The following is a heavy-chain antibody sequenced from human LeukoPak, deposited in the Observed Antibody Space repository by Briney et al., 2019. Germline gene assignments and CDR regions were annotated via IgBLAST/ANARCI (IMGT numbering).Heavy chain of an antibody. Sequence: SETLSLTCTVSGGSISSGGYYWSWIRQHPGKGLEWIGYIYYSGSTYYNPSLKNRVTISVDTSKNQFSLKLSSVTAADTAVYYCARENPEYYYDSSGYKKRAPYFDYWGQGTLVTVSS. D-gene: IGHD3-22*01. CDR2: IYYSGST. CDR3: ARENPEYYYDSSGYKKRAPYFDY. CDR1: GGSISSGGYY. V-gene: IGHV4-31*03. J-gene: IGHJ4*02.